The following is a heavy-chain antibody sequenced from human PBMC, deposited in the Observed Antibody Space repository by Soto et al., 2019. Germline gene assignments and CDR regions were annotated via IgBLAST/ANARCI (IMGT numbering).Heavy chain of an antibody. V-gene: IGHV3-53*01. CDR1: GFTVTAHY. Sequence: GSRSLSCAASGFTVTAHYVAWVRQAPGRGLEWVSLIYSGGGKYYADSVKGRFTISRDTSEKTFYLQMNSLRSEDTAVYYCARSDPAYAYGLNVWGQGTTVTVSS. D-gene: IGHD3-10*01. CDR3: ARSDPAYAYGLNV. CDR2: IYSGGGK. J-gene: IGHJ6*02.